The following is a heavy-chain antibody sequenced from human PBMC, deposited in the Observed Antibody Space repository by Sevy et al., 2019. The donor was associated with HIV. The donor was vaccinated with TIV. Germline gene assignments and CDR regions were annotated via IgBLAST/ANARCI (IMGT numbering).Heavy chain of an antibody. CDR3: TKHSHADY. J-gene: IGHJ4*02. Sequence: GGSLRLSCAASGFNFSAAAMHWVRQASGKGLEWVGRIRSEGKNYATAYAVSVTGRFTIYRDDSKKMVFLQMSSLKTEDTAVYYCTKHSHADYWGRGTLFTVSS. V-gene: IGHV3-73*01. CDR1: GFNFSAAA. CDR2: IRSEGKNYAT.